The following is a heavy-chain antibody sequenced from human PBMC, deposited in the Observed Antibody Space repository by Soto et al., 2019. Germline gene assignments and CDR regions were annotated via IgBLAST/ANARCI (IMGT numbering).Heavy chain of an antibody. CDR3: AKDLTSMVRVVLPSP. Sequence: EVQLLQSGGGWVQPGGSLRLSCAASGFTFSKYAMAWVRQAPGKGLEWVSSISGSGVIKYYADSVQGRFTISRDNSNNTLSVQMNSLRVEDTAICYCAKDLTSMVRVVLPSPWGQGILVTVSS. D-gene: IGHD3-10*01. V-gene: IGHV3-23*01. J-gene: IGHJ5*02. CDR2: ISGSGVIK. CDR1: GFTFSKYA.